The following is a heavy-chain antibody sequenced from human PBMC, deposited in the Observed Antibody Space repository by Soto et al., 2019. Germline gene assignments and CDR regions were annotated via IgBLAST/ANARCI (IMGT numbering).Heavy chain of an antibody. CDR1: GYTFTSYY. Sequence: QVQLVQSGAEVKKPGASVKVSCKASGYTFTSYYMHWVRQAPGQGLEWKGIINPSGGSTSYAQKFQGRVTMTRDTSTSTVYMELSTLKSEDTVVYYCAGDRGDTAMAGPYLDYWGQGTMVTVSS. J-gene: IGHJ4*02. CDR2: INPSGGST. V-gene: IGHV1-46*01. D-gene: IGHD5-18*01. CDR3: AGDRGDTAMAGPYLDY.